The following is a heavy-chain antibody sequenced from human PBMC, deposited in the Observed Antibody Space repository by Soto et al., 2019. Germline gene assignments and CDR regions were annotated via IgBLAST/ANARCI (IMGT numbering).Heavy chain of an antibody. V-gene: IGHV1-46*01. CDR3: AREAAVAGTAFDH. CDR1: GYPFTSYY. D-gene: IGHD6-19*01. J-gene: IGHJ5*02. Sequence: ASVKVSCKASGYPFTSYYLHWVRQAPGQGPEWMGRINVSDGSTRYAQNFQGRVTMTRDTSTTTVYMELSPLRSDDTAVYYCAREAAVAGTAFDHWGQGALVTVSS. CDR2: INVSDGST.